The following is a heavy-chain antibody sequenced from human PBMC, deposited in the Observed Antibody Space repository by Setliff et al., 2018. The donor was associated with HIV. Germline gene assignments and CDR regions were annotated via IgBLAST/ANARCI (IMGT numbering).Heavy chain of an antibody. CDR3: ARGRCSDAACFFDY. CDR1: GFTFKTYS. J-gene: IGHJ4*02. Sequence: GGSLRLSCVGSGFTFKTYSMNWVRQAPGKGLEWLSYIKTDGGTTYDADSVEGRFTISRDNAKNSLYLQMDNLTVDDTAVYFCARGRCSDAACFFDYWGQGALVTSPQ. V-gene: IGHV3-48*01. CDR2: IKTDGGTT. D-gene: IGHD3-16*01.